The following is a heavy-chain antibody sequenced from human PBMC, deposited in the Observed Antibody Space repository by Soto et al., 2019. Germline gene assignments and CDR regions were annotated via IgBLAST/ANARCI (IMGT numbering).Heavy chain of an antibody. V-gene: IGHV4-59*08. D-gene: IGHD3-22*01. Sequence: SETLSLTCTVSGGSISSYYWSWIRQPPGKGLEWIGYIYYSGSTNYNPSLKSRVTISVDTSKNQFSLKLSSVNAADTAVYYCARHKSSGYPDAFDIWGQGTMVTVSS. CDR1: GGSISSYY. CDR2: IYYSGST. J-gene: IGHJ3*02. CDR3: ARHKSSGYPDAFDI.